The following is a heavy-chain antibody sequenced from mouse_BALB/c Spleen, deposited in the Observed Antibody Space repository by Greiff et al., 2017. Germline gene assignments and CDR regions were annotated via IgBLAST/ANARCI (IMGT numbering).Heavy chain of an antibody. Sequence: VKLMESGPGLVAPSQSLSITCTVSGFSLTSYGVHWVRQPPGKGLEWLGVIWAGGSTNYNSALMSRLSISKDNSKSQVFLKMNSLQTDDTAMYYCARDYYGSSYGYFDVWGAGTTVPVSS. CDR2: IWAGGST. D-gene: IGHD1-1*01. V-gene: IGHV2-9*02. CDR1: GFSLTSYG. J-gene: IGHJ1*01. CDR3: ARDYYGSSYGYFDV.